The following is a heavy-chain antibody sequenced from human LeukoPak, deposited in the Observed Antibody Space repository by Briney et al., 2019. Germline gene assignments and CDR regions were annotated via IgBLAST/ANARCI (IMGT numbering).Heavy chain of an antibody. J-gene: IGHJ4*02. CDR2: TYYSGST. CDR3: ARDHWWPRLRFDY. V-gene: IGHV4-39*07. Sequence: SETLSLTCTVSGGSISSSSYYWGWIRQPPGKGLEWIGSTYYSGSTYYNPSLKSRVTISVDTSKNQFSLKLSSVTAADTAVYYCARDHWWPRLRFDYWGQGTLVTVSS. CDR1: GGSISSSSYY. D-gene: IGHD2-8*02.